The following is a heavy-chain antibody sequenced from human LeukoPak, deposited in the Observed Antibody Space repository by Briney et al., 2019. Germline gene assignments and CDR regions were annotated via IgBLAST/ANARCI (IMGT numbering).Heavy chain of an antibody. CDR2: INHSGST. CDR1: GGSFSGHY. D-gene: IGHD2-8*02. CDR3: ARAPASTGSIDY. J-gene: IGHJ4*02. Sequence: PSETLSLTCAVYGGSFSGHYWTWIRRPPGKGLEWIGQINHSGSTQYKSSLKSRATISVDTSKDQFSLKLTSVTAADTAVYYCARAPASTGSIDYWGQGTPVTVSS. V-gene: IGHV4-34*01.